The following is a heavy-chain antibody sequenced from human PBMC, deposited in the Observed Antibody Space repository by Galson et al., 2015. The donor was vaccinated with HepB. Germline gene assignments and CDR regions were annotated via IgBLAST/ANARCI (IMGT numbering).Heavy chain of an antibody. D-gene: IGHD3-16*01. CDR3: ARRGGGGRASDI. J-gene: IGHJ3*02. V-gene: IGHV3-66*02. CDR1: GFTVSNSF. CDR2: ICSGGNT. Sequence: SLRLSCAASGFTVSNSFMTWVRQAPGKGLEWVSIICSGGNTYYADSAKGRFTISRDNSNNKLFLQMNSLRTEDTAVDYCARRGGGGRASDIWGQGTMVTVSS.